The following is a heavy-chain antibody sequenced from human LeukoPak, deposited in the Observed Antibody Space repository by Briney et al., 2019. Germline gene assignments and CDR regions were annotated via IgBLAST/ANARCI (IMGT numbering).Heavy chain of an antibody. J-gene: IGHJ4*02. CDR1: GFTFSSYW. D-gene: IGHD3-22*01. Sequence: PGGSLRLSCAASGFTFSSYWMSWVRQAPGKGLEWVANIKQDGSEKYYVDSVKGRFTISRDNAKDSLYLQMNSLRAEDTAVYYCARVNYYDSSGYPPYFDYWGQGTLVTVSS. CDR3: ARVNYYDSSGYPPYFDY. V-gene: IGHV3-7*01. CDR2: IKQDGSEK.